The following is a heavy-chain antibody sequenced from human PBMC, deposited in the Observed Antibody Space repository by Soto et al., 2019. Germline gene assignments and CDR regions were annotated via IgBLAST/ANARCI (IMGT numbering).Heavy chain of an antibody. V-gene: IGHV3-30*18. Sequence: PGWSLRLSCAASVFTFIGYGMHWVRQAPGRGLEWVALISYDGSIKYYADSVRGRFTISRDNSKNTLYLQMNSLRAEDTAVYYCANSEYSRYKNIDVWGQGTTVTVSS. CDR1: VFTFIGYG. CDR2: ISYDGSIK. J-gene: IGHJ6*02. D-gene: IGHD5-18*01. CDR3: ANSEYSRYKNIDV.